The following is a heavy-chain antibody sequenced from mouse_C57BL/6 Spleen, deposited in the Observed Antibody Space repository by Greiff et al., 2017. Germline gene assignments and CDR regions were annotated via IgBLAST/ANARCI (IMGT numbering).Heavy chain of an antibody. D-gene: IGHD2-4*01. J-gene: IGHJ3*01. CDR2: IYPGDGDT. CDR1: GYAFSSYW. CDR3: ARSRDYDWFAY. V-gene: IGHV1-80*01. Sequence: QVQLQQSGAELVKPGASVKISCTASGYAFSSYWMNWVKQRPGKGLAWIGQIYPGDGDTNYNGKFKGKATLTADKSSSTAYMQLSSLTSEDSAVYFCARSRDYDWFAYWGQGTLVTVSA.